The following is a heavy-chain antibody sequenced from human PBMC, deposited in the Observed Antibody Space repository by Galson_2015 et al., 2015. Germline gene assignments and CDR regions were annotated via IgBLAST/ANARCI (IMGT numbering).Heavy chain of an antibody. J-gene: IGHJ5*02. Sequence: CTVSGGSISSYYWSWIRQPPGKGLEWIGYIYYSGSTNYNPSLKSRVTISVDTSKNQFSLKLSSVTAADTAVYYCARVGMYYNILTGYKYNWFDPWGQGTLVTVSS. CDR2: IYYSGST. D-gene: IGHD3-9*01. CDR1: GGSISSYY. CDR3: ARVGMYYNILTGYKYNWFDP. V-gene: IGHV4-59*01.